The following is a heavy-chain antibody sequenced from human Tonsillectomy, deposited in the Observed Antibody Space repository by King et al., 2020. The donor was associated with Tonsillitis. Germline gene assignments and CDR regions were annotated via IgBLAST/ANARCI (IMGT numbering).Heavy chain of an antibody. CDR1: GFAVGYSY. Sequence: VQLVESGGGLVQPGGSLRLSCAASGFAVGYSYMSWVRQAPGKGLEWVSVIAGGGSTYYADSVKGRFTISRDNSKTTLYLQMNSLRAEDTAVYYCSKEAPGAIDYWGQGTLVTVSS. CDR2: IAGGGST. V-gene: IGHV3-53*01. D-gene: IGHD6-13*01. J-gene: IGHJ4*02. CDR3: SKEAPGAIDY.